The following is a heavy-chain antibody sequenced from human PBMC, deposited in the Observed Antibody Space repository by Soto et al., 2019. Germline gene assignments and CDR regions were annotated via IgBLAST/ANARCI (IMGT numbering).Heavy chain of an antibody. Sequence: EVQLVESGGGLVQPGGSLRLSCAASGFTFSSYSMNWVRQAPGKGLEWVSYISSSSSTIYYADSVKGRFTISRDNAKNSLYRQMNSLRAEDTAVYYCARHPERIAEIGWFDPWGQGTLVTVSP. CDR1: GFTFSSYS. J-gene: IGHJ5*02. CDR3: ARHPERIAEIGWFDP. CDR2: ISSSSSTI. V-gene: IGHV3-48*01. D-gene: IGHD6-13*01.